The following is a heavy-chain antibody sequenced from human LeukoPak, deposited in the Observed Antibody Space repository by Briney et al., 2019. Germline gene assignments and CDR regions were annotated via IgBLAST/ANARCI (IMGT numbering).Heavy chain of an antibody. CDR1: GGSFSGYY. CDR2: INHSGST. V-gene: IGHV4-34*01. CDR3: ARAGLKNCSGGSCYLEYMDV. J-gene: IGHJ6*03. D-gene: IGHD2-15*01. Sequence: SETLSLTCAVYGGSFSGYYWSWIRQPPGKGLEWIGEINHSGSTNSNPSLKSRVTISVDTSKNQFSLKLSSVTAADTAVYYCARAGLKNCSGGSCYLEYMDVWGKGTTVTVSS.